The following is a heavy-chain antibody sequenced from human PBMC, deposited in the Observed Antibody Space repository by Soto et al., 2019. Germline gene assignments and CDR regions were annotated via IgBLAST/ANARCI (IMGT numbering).Heavy chain of an antibody. D-gene: IGHD4-17*01. V-gene: IGHV3-11*01. Sequence: QVQLVESGGGLVKPGGSLRLSCAASGFTFSDYYMSWIRQAPGKGLEWVSYISSSGSTIYYADSVKGRFTISRDNAKNYLYLQMNSLRAEDTAVYYCARGQGGYGDYLPGEYYYYMDVWGKGTTVTVSS. CDR2: ISSSGSTI. CDR3: ARGQGGYGDYLPGEYYYYMDV. CDR1: GFTFSDYY. J-gene: IGHJ6*03.